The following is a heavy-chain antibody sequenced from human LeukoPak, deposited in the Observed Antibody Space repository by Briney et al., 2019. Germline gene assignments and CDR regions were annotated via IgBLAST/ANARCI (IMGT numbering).Heavy chain of an antibody. CDR3: ARGDTVTSLLYYYYYGMGV. D-gene: IGHD4-17*01. CDR2: MNPNSGNT. CDR1: GYTFTSYD. V-gene: IGHV1-8*01. J-gene: IGHJ6*02. Sequence: ASVKVSCKASGYTFTSYDINWVRQATGQGLEWMGWMNPNSGNTGYAQKFQGRVTMTRNTSISTAHMELSSLRSEGTAVYYCARGDTVTSLLYYYYYGMGVWGQGTTVTVSS.